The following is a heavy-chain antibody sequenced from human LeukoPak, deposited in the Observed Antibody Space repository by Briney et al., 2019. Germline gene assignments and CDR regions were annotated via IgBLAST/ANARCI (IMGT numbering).Heavy chain of an antibody. D-gene: IGHD3-22*01. Sequence: GGSLRLSCAVSGFTFSSYWMNWVRQAPGKGLVWVSRINNDGSNTGYADSVKGRFTISRDNAKNTVYLQMNSLRAEDTAVYYCAREYYYDSSGYYSPTFDYWGQGTLVAVSS. V-gene: IGHV3-74*01. CDR1: GFTFSSYW. CDR3: AREYYYDSSGYYSPTFDY. J-gene: IGHJ4*02. CDR2: INNDGSNT.